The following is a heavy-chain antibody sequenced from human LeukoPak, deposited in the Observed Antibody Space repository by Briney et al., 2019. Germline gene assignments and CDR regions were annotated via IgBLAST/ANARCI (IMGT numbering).Heavy chain of an antibody. D-gene: IGHD6-19*01. Sequence: GASVKVSCKASGGTFSSYAISWVRQAPGQGLEWMGGIIPIFGTANYAQKFQGRVTITADESTSTAYMELSSLRSEDTAVYYCASSSGWLVRGGGWFDPWGQGTLVTVSS. CDR3: ASSSGWLVRGGGWFDP. CDR1: GGTFSSYA. J-gene: IGHJ5*02. CDR2: IIPIFGTA. V-gene: IGHV1-69*01.